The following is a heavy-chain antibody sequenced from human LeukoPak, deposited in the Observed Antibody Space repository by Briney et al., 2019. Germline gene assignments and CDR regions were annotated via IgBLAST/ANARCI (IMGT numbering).Heavy chain of an antibody. D-gene: IGHD3-22*01. V-gene: IGHV1-2*02. CDR2: INPNSGGT. Sequence: ASVKVSCKASGYTFTGYYMHWVRQAPGQGLEWMGWINPNSGGTNYAQKFQGGVTMTRDTSISTAYMELSRLRSDDTAVYYCARVVRNDDSSGYYTWGQGTLVTVSS. CDR1: GYTFTGYY. J-gene: IGHJ5*02. CDR3: ARVVRNDDSSGYYT.